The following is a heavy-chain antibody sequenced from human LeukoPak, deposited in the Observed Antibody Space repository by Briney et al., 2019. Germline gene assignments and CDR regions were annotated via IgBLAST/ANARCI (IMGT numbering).Heavy chain of an antibody. V-gene: IGHV4-31*03. CDR2: IYYSGST. J-gene: IGHJ4*02. CDR1: GGSISSGGYY. D-gene: IGHD5-18*01. CDR3: ARGGYSYGQYYFDY. Sequence: SETLSLTCTLSGGSISSGGYYWSWIRQHPGKGLEWIGYIYYSGSTYYNPSLKSRVTISVDTSKNQFSLKLSSVTAADTAVYYCARGGYSYGQYYFDYWGQGTLVTVSS.